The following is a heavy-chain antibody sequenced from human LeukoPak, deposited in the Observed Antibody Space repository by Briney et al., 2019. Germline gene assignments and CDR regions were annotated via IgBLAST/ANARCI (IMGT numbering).Heavy chain of an antibody. V-gene: IGHV3-7*02. J-gene: IGHJ4*02. CDR3: ATYKNQPHTLFFDF. CDR2: INEDGSEK. D-gene: IGHD1-14*01. Sequence: GGSLRLSCAASGFTFRNYWMNWVRQAPGKGLEWVANINEDGSEKNYVDSVKGRFTTSRDNAKNSLSLQRNSLRSEDTAVYYCATYKNQPHTLFFDFWGQGALVTVSA. CDR1: GFTFRNYW.